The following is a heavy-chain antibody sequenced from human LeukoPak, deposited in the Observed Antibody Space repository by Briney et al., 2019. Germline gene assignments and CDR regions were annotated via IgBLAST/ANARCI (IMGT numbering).Heavy chain of an antibody. CDR3: ARDSPYGSGSHFDY. CDR2: IYYSGST. Sequence: SETLSLTCTVSGGSISSSSYYWGWIRQPPGKGLEWIGSIYYSGSTYYNPSLKSRVTISVDTSKNQFSLKLSSVTAADTAVYYCARDSPYGSGSHFDYWGQGTLVTVSS. J-gene: IGHJ4*02. V-gene: IGHV4-39*07. CDR1: GGSISSSSYY. D-gene: IGHD3-10*01.